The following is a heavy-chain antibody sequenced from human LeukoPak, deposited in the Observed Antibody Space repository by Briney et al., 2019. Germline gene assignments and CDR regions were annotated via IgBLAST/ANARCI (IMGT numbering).Heavy chain of an antibody. J-gene: IGHJ4*02. CDR3: VRDNGENYHTVFDY. CDR1: EFTFSSYW. D-gene: IGHD2-8*01. CDR2: IHGDGRTT. V-gene: IGHV3-74*01. Sequence: PGGSLSLSCAASEFTFSSYWIQWLRQVPGKVLVWVSRIHGDGRTTTYADSVKGRFTISRDNAKNTLYLQMNSLRAEDTAVYYSVRDNGENYHTVFDYSGQGTLVTVSS.